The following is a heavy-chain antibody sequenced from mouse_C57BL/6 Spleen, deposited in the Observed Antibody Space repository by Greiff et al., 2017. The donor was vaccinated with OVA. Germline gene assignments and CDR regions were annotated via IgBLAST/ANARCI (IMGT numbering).Heavy chain of an antibody. CDR3: AKNWGNYGAMDY. Sequence: VQLVESGPGLVQPSQSLSITCTVSGFSLTSYGVHWVRQSPGKGLEWLGVIWRGGSTDYNATFMSRLSITKDNSKSQVFFKMNSLQADDTAIYYCAKNWGNYGAMDYWGQGTSVTVSS. CDR2: IWRGGST. D-gene: IGHD2-1*01. J-gene: IGHJ4*01. CDR1: GFSLTSYG. V-gene: IGHV2-5*01.